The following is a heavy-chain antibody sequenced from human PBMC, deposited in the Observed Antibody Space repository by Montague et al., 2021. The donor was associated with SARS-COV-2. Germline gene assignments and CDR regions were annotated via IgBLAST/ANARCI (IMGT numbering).Heavy chain of an antibody. Sequence: PTCTVSGGSISSGSYYWSWIRQPAGKGLEWIGRIYTSGTTDYSFSLKGRVTISVDTSKNQFSLKLTSVTAADTAVYYCARAHSGSWAHLDNWGQGSLVTVSS. CDR1: GGSISSGSYY. J-gene: IGHJ4*02. CDR3: ARAHSGSWAHLDN. D-gene: IGHD5-12*01. V-gene: IGHV4-61*02. CDR2: IYTSGTT.